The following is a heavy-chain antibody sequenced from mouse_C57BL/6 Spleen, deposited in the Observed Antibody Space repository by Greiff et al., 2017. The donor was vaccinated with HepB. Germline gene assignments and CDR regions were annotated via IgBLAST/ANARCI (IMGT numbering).Heavy chain of an antibody. J-gene: IGHJ2*01. CDR2: IDPSDSYT. D-gene: IGHD2-3*01. CDR1: GYTFTSYW. CDR3: ARRWSYFDY. V-gene: IGHV1-69*01. Sequence: VQLQQSGAELVMPGASVKLSCKASGYTFTSYWMHWVKQRPGQGLEWIGEIDPSDSYTNYNQKFKGKSTLTVDKSSSTAYMQLSSLTSEDSAVYYCARRWSYFDYWGQGTTLTVSS.